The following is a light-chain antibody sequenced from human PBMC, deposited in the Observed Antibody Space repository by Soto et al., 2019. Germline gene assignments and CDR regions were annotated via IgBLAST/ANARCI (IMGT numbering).Light chain of an antibody. CDR2: DAS. Sequence: DIQMTQSPSSLSASVGDRVTITCQASQDISNYLNWYQQKPGKAPKLLIYDASNFETGVPSRFSGSGSGTDFTFTISSLQPVDIATYYCQQYDNLPPYTFGQGTKLEIK. V-gene: IGKV1-33*01. CDR3: QQYDNLPPYT. J-gene: IGKJ2*01. CDR1: QDISNY.